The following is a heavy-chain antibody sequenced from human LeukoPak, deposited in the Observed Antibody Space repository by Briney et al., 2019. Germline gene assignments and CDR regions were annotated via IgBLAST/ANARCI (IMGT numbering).Heavy chain of an antibody. CDR3: ARDQDFWSGYRSHYYGMDV. Sequence: GGSLRLSCAASGFTPSSYAMSWVRQAPGKGLEWVAGITSSGNTTYYADPVKGRFTISRDNSKNTLYLQMNSLRAEDTAVYYCARDQDFWSGYRSHYYGMDVWGQGTTVTVSS. V-gene: IGHV3-23*01. D-gene: IGHD3-3*01. CDR2: ITSSGNTT. J-gene: IGHJ6*02. CDR1: GFTPSSYA.